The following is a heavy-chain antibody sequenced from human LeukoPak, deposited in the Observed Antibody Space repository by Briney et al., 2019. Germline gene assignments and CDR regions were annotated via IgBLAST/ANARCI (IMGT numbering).Heavy chain of an antibody. J-gene: IGHJ5*02. Sequence: GGSLRLSCAASGFTFSSYAMSWVRQAPGKGLEWVSAITDSGDRTYYADSVKGRFTISRDNSMTTLYLQMNTLREEDTALYYCAKEPLSRVSFNSFDPWGQGTLVTVSS. CDR3: AKEPLSRVSFNSFDP. D-gene: IGHD1-26*01. CDR1: GFTFSSYA. CDR2: ITDSGDRT. V-gene: IGHV3-23*01.